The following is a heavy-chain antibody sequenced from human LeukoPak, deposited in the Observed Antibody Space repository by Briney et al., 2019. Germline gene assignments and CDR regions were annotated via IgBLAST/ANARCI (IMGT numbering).Heavy chain of an antibody. CDR1: GYTFTSYP. CDR3: ARDPYYYYGMDV. J-gene: IGHJ6*02. Sequence: ASVKVSCKASGYTFTSYPISWVRQAPGQGLEWMGWITTYNGNTNYAQKLQGRVTMTTDTSTSTAHMELRSLRSDDTAVYYCARDPYYYYGMDVWGQGTTVTVSS. CDR2: ITTYNGNT. V-gene: IGHV1-18*01.